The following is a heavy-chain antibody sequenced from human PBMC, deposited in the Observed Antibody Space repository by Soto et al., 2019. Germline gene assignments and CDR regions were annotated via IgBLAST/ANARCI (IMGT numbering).Heavy chain of an antibody. Sequence: QVPLVESGGGVVQPGRSLRLSCAASGFTFSSYGMHWVRQAAGKGLEWVAVIWYDGSNKYYADSVKGRFTISRDNSKNTLYLQMNSLTAEDTAVYYCAREAYSSSSGYGMDVWGQRTPVTVSS. CDR2: IWYDGSNK. V-gene: IGHV3-33*01. CDR3: AREAYSSSSGYGMDV. J-gene: IGHJ6*02. CDR1: GFTFSSYG. D-gene: IGHD6-13*01.